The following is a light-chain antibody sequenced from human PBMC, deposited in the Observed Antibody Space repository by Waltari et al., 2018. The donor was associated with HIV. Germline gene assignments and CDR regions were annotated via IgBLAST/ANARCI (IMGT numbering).Light chain of an antibody. J-gene: IGKJ1*01. CDR1: HSVSSSY. CDR2: GAS. Sequence: EIVLTQSPGPLSLSPGERATISCRASHSVSSSYLAWYQQKPGQAPSLLIYGASSRATGIPDRFSGSGSGTDFTLTISRLEPEDFAVYYCQQYGSSPRTFGQGTKVEIK. V-gene: IGKV3-20*01. CDR3: QQYGSSPRT.